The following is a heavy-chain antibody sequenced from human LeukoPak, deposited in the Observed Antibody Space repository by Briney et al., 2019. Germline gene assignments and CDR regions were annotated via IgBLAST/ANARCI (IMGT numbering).Heavy chain of an antibody. J-gene: IGHJ2*01. CDR1: GYTFYNFA. D-gene: IGHD3-16*01. Sequence: GGSLRLSCAASGYTFYNFAVTWVRPAPGKGLEWVSSISHDGASTHHADSVKGRFTISRDNSKNTVFLQMDSLRAEDTAVYFCAKYGSGQLWLLGWYFDFWGRGTLVSVSS. CDR2: ISHDGAST. CDR3: AKYGSGQLWLLGWYFDF. V-gene: IGHV3-23*01.